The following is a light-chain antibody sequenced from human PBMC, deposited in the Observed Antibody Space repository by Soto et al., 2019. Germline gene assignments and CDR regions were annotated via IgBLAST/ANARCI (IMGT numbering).Light chain of an antibody. Sequence: EIVMTQYPAPLSVSPGERATLSCRASQSVTNNLAWYQQKPGQAPRLLIYGASSRATGIPARFSGSGSGTEFTLTISSLQPDDFATYYCQHYNSYSEAFGQGTKVDI. CDR3: QHYNSYSEA. CDR2: GAS. CDR1: QSVTNN. J-gene: IGKJ1*01. V-gene: IGKV3-15*01.